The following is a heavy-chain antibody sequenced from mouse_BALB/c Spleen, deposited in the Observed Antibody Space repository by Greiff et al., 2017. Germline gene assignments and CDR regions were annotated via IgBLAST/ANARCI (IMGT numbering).Heavy chain of an antibody. D-gene: IGHD2-4*01. CDR1: GFSLTSYG. CDR2: IWAGGST. CDR3: AREGDYDYAWFAY. Sequence: QVQLKESGPGLVAPSQSLSITCTVSGFSLTSYGVHWVRQPPGKGLEWLGVIWAGGSTNYNSALMSRLSISKDNSKSQVFLKMNSLQTDDTAMYYCAREGDYDYAWFAYWGQGTLVTVSA. J-gene: IGHJ3*01. V-gene: IGHV2-9*02.